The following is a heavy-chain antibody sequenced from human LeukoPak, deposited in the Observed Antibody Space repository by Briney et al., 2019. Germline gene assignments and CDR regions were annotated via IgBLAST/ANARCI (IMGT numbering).Heavy chain of an antibody. CDR1: GGSISSYY. CDR3: ASELGIRPPYYFDY. Sequence: SETLSLTCTVSGGSISSYYWSWIRQPPGKGLEWIGYIYYSGSTNYNPSLKSRVTISVDTSKNQFSLKLSSVTAADTAVYYCASELGIRPPYYFDYWGQGTLVTVSS. V-gene: IGHV4-59*01. D-gene: IGHD7-27*01. J-gene: IGHJ4*02. CDR2: IYYSGST.